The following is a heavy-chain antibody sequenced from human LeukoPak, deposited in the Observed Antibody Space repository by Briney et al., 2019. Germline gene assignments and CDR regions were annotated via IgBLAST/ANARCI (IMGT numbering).Heavy chain of an antibody. CDR2: INHSGST. D-gene: IGHD2-15*01. J-gene: IGHJ5*02. CDR3: ARGVVAARFWFDP. V-gene: IGHV4-34*01. Sequence: SETLPLTCAVYGGSFSGYYWSWIRQPPGKGLEWIGEINHSGSTNYNPSLKSRVTISVDTSKNQFSLKLSSVTAADTAVYYCARGVVAARFWFDPWGQGTLVTVSS. CDR1: GGSFSGYY.